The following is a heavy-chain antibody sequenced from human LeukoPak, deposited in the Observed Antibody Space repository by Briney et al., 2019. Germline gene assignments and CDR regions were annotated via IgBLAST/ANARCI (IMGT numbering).Heavy chain of an antibody. D-gene: IGHD5-18*01. J-gene: IGHJ4*02. CDR3: ASVSGYSYGRFDY. Sequence: SEILSLTCTVSGVSISSYYWSWIRQPPGKGLEWIGYIYYSGSTNYNPSLKSRVTISVDTSKNQFSLKLSSVTAADTAVYYCASVSGYSYGRFDYWGQGTLVTVSS. V-gene: IGHV4-59*01. CDR1: GVSISSYY. CDR2: IYYSGST.